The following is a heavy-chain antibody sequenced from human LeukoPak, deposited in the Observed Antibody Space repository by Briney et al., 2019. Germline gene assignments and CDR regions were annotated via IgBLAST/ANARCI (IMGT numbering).Heavy chain of an antibody. CDR2: TNTDGSST. J-gene: IGHJ4*02. CDR3: ARDSGYNYFDY. D-gene: IGHD5-24*01. V-gene: IGHV3-74*01. Sequence: GGSLRLSCAASGFTFSRYWMHWVRQAPGKGLVCVSRTNTDGSSTTYADSVKGRFTISRDNAKNTLYLQMNSLRAEDTAVYYCARDSGYNYFDYWGQGTLVTVSS. CDR1: GFTFSRYW.